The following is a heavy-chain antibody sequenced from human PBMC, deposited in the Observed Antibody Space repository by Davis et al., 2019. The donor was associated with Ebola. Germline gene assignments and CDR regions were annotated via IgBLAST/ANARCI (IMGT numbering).Heavy chain of an antibody. D-gene: IGHD2-21*02. V-gene: IGHV3-66*01. Sequence: GESLKISCAASGFTVRSTYMSWVRQAPGKGLEWVSVIYSGGTTRYADYADSVQGRFVISRDNAQNILFLQMNSLGAEDTAVYYCARGLYSEGDFGLESWGQGTLVTVSS. CDR2: IYSGGTTRYA. J-gene: IGHJ4*02. CDR1: GFTVRSTY. CDR3: ARGLYSEGDFGLES.